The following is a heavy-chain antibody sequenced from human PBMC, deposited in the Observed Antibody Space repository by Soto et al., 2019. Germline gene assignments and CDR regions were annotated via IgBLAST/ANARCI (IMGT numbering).Heavy chain of an antibody. CDR1: GFTFSSYS. D-gene: IGHD3-9*01. Sequence: PGGSLRLSCVASGFTFSSYSMVWVRQAPGKGLEWISYIFVSSTTIYYADSVKGRFTVSRDNAQNSLFLLMNSLRVEDTAVYYCARDRDWDFDYWGRGPLVTVPS. CDR2: IFVSSTTI. J-gene: IGHJ4*02. V-gene: IGHV3-48*04. CDR3: ARDRDWDFDY.